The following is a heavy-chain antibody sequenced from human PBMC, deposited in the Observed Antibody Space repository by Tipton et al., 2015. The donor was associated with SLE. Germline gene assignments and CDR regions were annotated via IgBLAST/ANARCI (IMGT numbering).Heavy chain of an antibody. CDR1: GYTFTGYY. D-gene: IGHD2-21*02. Sequence: QLVQSGAEVKKPGASVKVSCKASGYTFTGYYMHWVRQAPGQGLEWMGWISAYNGNTNYAQKLQGRVTMTTDTSTSTAYMELRSLRSDDTAVYYCARDHGAYCGGDCFYYFDYWGQGTLVTVSS. CDR2: ISAYNGNT. J-gene: IGHJ4*02. CDR3: ARDHGAYCGGDCFYYFDY. V-gene: IGHV1-18*04.